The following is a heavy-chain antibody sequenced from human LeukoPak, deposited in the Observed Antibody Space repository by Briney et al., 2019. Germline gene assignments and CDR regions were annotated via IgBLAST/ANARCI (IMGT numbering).Heavy chain of an antibody. CDR2: ISGSGDNT. CDR1: GFTFSTYA. D-gene: IGHD3-3*01. V-gene: IGHV3-23*01. Sequence: GGSLRLSCAASGFTFSTYAMNWVRQAPGKGLEWGSGISGSGDNTYYTDSVKGRFTISRDNSKDTLYLQMNSLRAEDTAVYYCAKERRSGVYRPFDDWGQGTLVTVSS. J-gene: IGHJ4*02. CDR3: AKERRSGVYRPFDD.